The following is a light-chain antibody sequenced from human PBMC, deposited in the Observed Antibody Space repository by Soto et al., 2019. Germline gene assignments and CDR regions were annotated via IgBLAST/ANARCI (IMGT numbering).Light chain of an antibody. CDR3: QTWGTGWVL. CDR1: SGHSSYA. V-gene: IGLV4-69*01. Sequence: QLVLTQSPSASASLGASVKLTCTLSSGHSSYAIAWHQQQPEKGPRYLMKLNSDGSHSKGDGIPDRFSGSSSGAERYLTIASLQSEDAADYYCQTWGTGWVLFGGGTKLTVL. CDR2: LNSDGSH. J-gene: IGLJ2*01.